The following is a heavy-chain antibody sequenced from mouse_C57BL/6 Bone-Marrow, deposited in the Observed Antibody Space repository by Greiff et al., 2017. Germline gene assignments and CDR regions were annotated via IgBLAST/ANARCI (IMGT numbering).Heavy chain of an antibody. J-gene: IGHJ3*01. D-gene: IGHD2-13*01. V-gene: IGHV1-72*01. CDR2: IDPNSGGT. CDR1: GYTFTSYW. Sequence: QVQLQQPGAELVKPGASVKLSCKASGYTFTSYWMHWVKQRPGRGLEWIGRIDPNSGGTKYNEKFKGKATLTVDKPSSTAYMELSSRTSEDSAVYYCARNYYGAWFADWGQGTLVTVSA. CDR3: ARNYYGAWFAD.